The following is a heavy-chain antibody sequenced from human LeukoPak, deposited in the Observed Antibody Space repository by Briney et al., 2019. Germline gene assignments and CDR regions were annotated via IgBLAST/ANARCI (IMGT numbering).Heavy chain of an antibody. Sequence: GGSLRLSCAVSGFTFSSYGMHWVRQVPGTGLGWVGVISYDGSNKYYADSVKGRFTISRDNSKNTLYLQMDSLRAEDTAVYYCAKSSGVAAAGYGMDVWGQGATVTVSS. D-gene: IGHD6-13*01. CDR3: AKSSGVAAAGYGMDV. CDR2: ISYDGSNK. CDR1: GFTFSSYG. J-gene: IGHJ6*02. V-gene: IGHV3-30*18.